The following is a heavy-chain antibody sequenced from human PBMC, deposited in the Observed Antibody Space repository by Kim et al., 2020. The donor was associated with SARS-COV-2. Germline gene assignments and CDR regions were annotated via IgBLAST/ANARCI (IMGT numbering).Heavy chain of an antibody. V-gene: IGHV3-11*01. D-gene: IGHD3-10*01. CDR3: ARHIYSSGSPYYFDY. J-gene: IGHJ4*02. CDR2: ISSSGSTI. Sequence: GGSLRLSCAASGFTFSDYYMSWIRQAPGKGLEWVSYISSSGSTIYYADSVKGRFTISRDNAKNSLYLQMNSLRAEDTAVYYCARHIYSSGSPYYFDYWGQGTLVTVSS. CDR1: GFTFSDYY.